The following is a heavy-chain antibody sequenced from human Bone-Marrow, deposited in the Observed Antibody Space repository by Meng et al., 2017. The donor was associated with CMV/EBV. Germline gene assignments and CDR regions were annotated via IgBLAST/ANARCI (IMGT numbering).Heavy chain of an antibody. CDR2: IIPIFGTA. D-gene: IGHD2-2*02. CDR3: ARDKFIVVPAAIGGNWNWKGENYYYYYGMDV. J-gene: IGHJ6*02. CDR1: VCTFSSHA. V-gene: IGHV1-69*05. Sequence: SVKVSCKASVCTFSSHAICLVRLAPRQGLEWSGGIIPIFGTANHAQKLQGRVTITTDESTSTAYMELSSLRSEDTAVYYCARDKFIVVPAAIGGNWNWKGENYYYYYGMDVWGQGTTVTVYS.